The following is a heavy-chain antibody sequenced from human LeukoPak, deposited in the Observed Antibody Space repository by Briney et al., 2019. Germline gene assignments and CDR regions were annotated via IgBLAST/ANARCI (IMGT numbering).Heavy chain of an antibody. J-gene: IGHJ3*02. Sequence: GGSLRLSCAASGFTFSGFGMHWVRQAPGKGLGWVAVISYDGSLKHYLDSVKGRFTISRDNSKNTVVLQMDSLRVEDTAIYYCAKKFSYGSGAGDALDIWGHGTLVTVSS. CDR3: AKKFSYGSGAGDALDI. CDR2: ISYDGSLK. V-gene: IGHV3-30*18. CDR1: GFTFSGFG. D-gene: IGHD3-10*01.